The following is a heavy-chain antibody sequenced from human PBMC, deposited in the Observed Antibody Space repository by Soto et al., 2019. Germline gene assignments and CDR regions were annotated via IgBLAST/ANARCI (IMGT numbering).Heavy chain of an antibody. J-gene: IGHJ4*02. V-gene: IGHV1-3*01. CDR2: INAGNGNT. Sequence: ASVKVSCKASGYTFTSYGISWVRQAPGQRLEWMGWINAGNGNTKYSQKFQGRVTITRDTSASTAYMELSSLRSEDTAVYYCSRAPGGPGIAEYWGQGTLVTVSS. CDR1: GYTFTSYG. D-gene: IGHD6-13*01. CDR3: SRAPGGPGIAEY.